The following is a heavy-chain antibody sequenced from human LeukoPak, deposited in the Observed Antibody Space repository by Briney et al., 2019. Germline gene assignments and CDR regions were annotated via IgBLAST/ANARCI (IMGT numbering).Heavy chain of an antibody. CDR3: ARILSFGMVRGVTVGAFDI. CDR1: GYTFTVYY. D-gene: IGHD3-10*01. V-gene: IGHV1-2*02. Sequence: ASVSVSCKASGYTFTVYYMHWVRHAPGQGLEWMGWINPNSGGTNYAQKFQGRVTMTRDTSISTAHMELSRLRSDDTAVYYCARILSFGMVRGVTVGAFDIWGQGTMVTVSS. J-gene: IGHJ3*02. CDR2: INPNSGGT.